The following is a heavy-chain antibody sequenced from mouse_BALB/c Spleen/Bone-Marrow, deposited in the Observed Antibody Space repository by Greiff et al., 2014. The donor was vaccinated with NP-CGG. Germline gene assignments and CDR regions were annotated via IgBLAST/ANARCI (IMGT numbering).Heavy chain of an antibody. D-gene: IGHD4-1*01. V-gene: IGHV14-3*02. Sequence: VQLQQPGAELVKPGASVKLSCTASGFNIKDTYMHWVKQRPEQGLEWIGRIDPASDYTQFDSKFQGKATITADTSSNTAYLQLSSLTSEGTAVYYCATLTGTFDYWGQGTTLTLSS. J-gene: IGHJ2*01. CDR2: IDPASDYT. CDR3: ATLTGTFDY. CDR1: GFNIKDTY.